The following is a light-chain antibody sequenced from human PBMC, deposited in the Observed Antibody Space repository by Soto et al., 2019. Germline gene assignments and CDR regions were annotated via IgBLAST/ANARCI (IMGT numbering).Light chain of an antibody. CDR3: QQYESFPRT. V-gene: IGKV1-5*03. J-gene: IGKJ1*01. Sequence: DIQMTQSPSTLSASVGVRVTITCRASQSINNWLAWYQQKPGKAPKLFIFKASTLESGVPSRFSGSGSGTEFTLSISSLQPDDFATYFCQQYESFPRTFGQGTKVEIK. CDR1: QSINNW. CDR2: KAS.